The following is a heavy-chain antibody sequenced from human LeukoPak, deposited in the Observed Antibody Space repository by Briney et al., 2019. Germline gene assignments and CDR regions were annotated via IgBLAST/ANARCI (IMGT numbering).Heavy chain of an antibody. V-gene: IGHV3-20*04. Sequence: GGSLRLSCTASGFAFDEHGMSWVRQVPGKGLEWVSGINWSGGSTGYADPLRGRFTISRDNAKNSLYLQMDSLRAEDTALYYCARAPIPGPFYFDYWGQGPLVTVSS. CDR1: GFAFDEHG. CDR3: ARAPIPGPFYFDY. D-gene: IGHD2-21*01. J-gene: IGHJ4*02. CDR2: INWSGGST.